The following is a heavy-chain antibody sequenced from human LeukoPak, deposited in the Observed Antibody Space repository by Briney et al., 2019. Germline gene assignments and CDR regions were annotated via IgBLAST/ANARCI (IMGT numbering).Heavy chain of an antibody. CDR3: ARKGNGIYYFDY. CDR2: IYNTGST. Sequence: PSETLSLTCTVSGGSISSGGYYWSWIRQLPGKGLEWIGYIYNTGSTYYNPSLQSRVTVSVDTSKSQFSLKLSSVTAADTAVYYCARKGNGIYYFDYWGQGTLVTVSS. CDR1: GGSISSGGYY. D-gene: IGHD2/OR15-2a*01. V-gene: IGHV4-31*03. J-gene: IGHJ4*02.